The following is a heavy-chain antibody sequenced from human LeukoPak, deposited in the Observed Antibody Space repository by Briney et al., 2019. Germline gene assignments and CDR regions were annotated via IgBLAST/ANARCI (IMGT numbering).Heavy chain of an antibody. J-gene: IGHJ5*02. D-gene: IGHD1-26*01. CDR2: ISPSGGST. CDR1: GYTFTSNY. CDR3: ARGKGWELRSWFDP. V-gene: IGHV1-46*01. Sequence: ASVKVSCKAFGYTFTSNYMHWVRQAPGQGPEWMGVISPSGGSTTYAQKFQGRVTLTRDMSTSTDYLELSSLRSEDTAVYYCARGKGWELRSWFDPWGQGTLVTVSS.